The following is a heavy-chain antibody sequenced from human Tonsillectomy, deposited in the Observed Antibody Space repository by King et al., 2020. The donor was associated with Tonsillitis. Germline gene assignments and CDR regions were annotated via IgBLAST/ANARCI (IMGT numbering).Heavy chain of an antibody. CDR1: GGSISSSNW. V-gene: IGHV4-4*02. J-gene: IGHJ6*02. D-gene: IGHD1-1*01. Sequence: QLQESGPGLVKPSGTLSLTCAVSGGSISSSNWWSWVRQPPGKGLEWIGEIYHSGSTNYNPSLKSRVTISVDKSKNQFSLKLSSVTAADTAVYYCARVASRRGTTDLYYYYGMDVWGQGTTVTVSS. CDR2: IYHSGST. CDR3: ARVASRRGTTDLYYYYGMDV.